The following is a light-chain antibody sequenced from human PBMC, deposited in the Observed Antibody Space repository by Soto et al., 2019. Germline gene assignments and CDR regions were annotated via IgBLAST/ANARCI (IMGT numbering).Light chain of an antibody. CDR1: QSVSSSY. Sequence: EIVLTQSAGTLSLSPGERATLSCRASQSVSSSYLAWYQQKPGQAPRLLIYGASSRATGIPDRFSGSGSGTDFTLTISRLEPEDFAVYYCQQYVNSRTFGQGTKVDIK. CDR3: QQYVNSRT. CDR2: GAS. J-gene: IGKJ1*01. V-gene: IGKV3-20*01.